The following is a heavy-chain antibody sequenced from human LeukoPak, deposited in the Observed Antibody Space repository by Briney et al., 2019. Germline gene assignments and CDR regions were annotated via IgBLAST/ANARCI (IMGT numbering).Heavy chain of an antibody. CDR1: GGSFSGYY. V-gene: IGHV4-34*01. CDR2: INHSGST. CDR3: AVTYSDILTGYSPSDY. J-gene: IGHJ4*02. D-gene: IGHD3-9*01. Sequence: SETLSLTCAVYGGSFSGYYWSWIRQPPGKGLEWIGEINHSGSTNYNPSLKSRVTISVDTSKNQFSLKLSSVTAADTAVYYCAVTYSDILTGYSPSDYWGQGTLVTVSS.